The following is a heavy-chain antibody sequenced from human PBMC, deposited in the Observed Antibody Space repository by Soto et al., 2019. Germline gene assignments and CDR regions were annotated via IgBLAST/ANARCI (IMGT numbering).Heavy chain of an antibody. CDR1: GYTFTSYA. J-gene: IGHJ4*02. CDR2: INAGNGNT. Sequence: VKVSCKASGYTFTSYAMHWVRQAPGQRLEWMGWINAGNGNTKYSQKFQGRVTITRDTSASTAYMELSSLRSEDTAVYYCARDGGVVGATWDFDYWGQGTLVTVSS. D-gene: IGHD1-26*01. CDR3: ARDGGVVGATWDFDY. V-gene: IGHV1-3*01.